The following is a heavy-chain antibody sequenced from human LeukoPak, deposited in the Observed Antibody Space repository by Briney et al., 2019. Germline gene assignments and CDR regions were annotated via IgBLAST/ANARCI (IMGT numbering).Heavy chain of an antibody. CDR2: IYYSGST. J-gene: IGHJ4*02. D-gene: IGHD7-27*01. Sequence: PSQTLSLTCTVSGGSISRGGYYWSWIRQHPGKGLEWIGYIYYSGSTYYNPSLKSRVTISVDTSKNQFSLKLSSVTAADTAVYYCARGAPGENLDYWGQGTLVTVSS. CDR1: GGSISRGGYY. CDR3: ARGAPGENLDY. V-gene: IGHV4-31*03.